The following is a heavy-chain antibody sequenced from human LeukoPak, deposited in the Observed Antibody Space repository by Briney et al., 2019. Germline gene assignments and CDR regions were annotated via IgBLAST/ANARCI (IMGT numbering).Heavy chain of an antibody. D-gene: IGHD3-10*01. V-gene: IGHV3-64D*06. CDR2: ITSNGGST. CDR3: VGRWVVLYYYYFDY. J-gene: IGHJ4*02. CDR1: GFTFSSYV. Sequence: GRSLRLSCAASGFTFSSYVMHWVRQAPGKGLEFVSAITSNGGSTYYADSVKGRFTISRDNSKNTLYLQMSSLRAEDTAVYYCVGRWVVLYYYYFDYWGQGTLVTVSS.